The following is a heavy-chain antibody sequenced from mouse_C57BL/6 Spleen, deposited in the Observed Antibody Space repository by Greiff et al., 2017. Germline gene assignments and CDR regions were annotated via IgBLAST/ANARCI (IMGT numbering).Heavy chain of an antibody. V-gene: IGHV1-81*01. Sequence: VPLQQSGAELARPGASVKLSCKASGYTFTSYGISWVKQRTGQGLEWIGEIYPRSGHTYYNEKFKGKATLTADKSSSTAYMELRSLTSEDAAVYFCTREELGRQAMDYWGQGTSVTVSS. CDR3: TREELGRQAMDY. CDR2: IYPRSGHT. J-gene: IGHJ4*01. D-gene: IGHD4-1*01. CDR1: GYTFTSYG.